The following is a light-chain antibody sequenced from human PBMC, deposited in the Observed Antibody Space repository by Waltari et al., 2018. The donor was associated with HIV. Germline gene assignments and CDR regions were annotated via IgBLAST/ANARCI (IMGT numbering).Light chain of an antibody. J-gene: IGLJ3*02. CDR1: ALAKQF. CDR2: NDN. CDR3: QSADSSVTYEVV. V-gene: IGLV3-25*03. Sequence: SFDLRQAPALSVSPGQTARITCSGDALAKQFCYWYQQKPGQAPFLVIYNDNERPSGIPQRFSGSSSGTTATLTISGVQAEDEADYYCQSADSSVTYEVVFGGGTKLTVL.